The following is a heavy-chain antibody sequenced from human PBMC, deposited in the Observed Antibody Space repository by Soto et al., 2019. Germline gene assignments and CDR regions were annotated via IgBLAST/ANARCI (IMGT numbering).Heavy chain of an antibody. V-gene: IGHV3-7*03. CDR1: GFSSGFSFSRFW. J-gene: IGHJ4*02. CDR3: ARDYDGGIDL. CDR2: IKEDGSEE. D-gene: IGHD3-3*01. Sequence: EFQDVESGGGLVRPGGSLRLSCAASGFSSGFSFSRFWMSWVRQAPGKGLEWVANIKEDGSEEHYIDSVKGRFTISRDNAKNSLYLQMNSLRVDDTAIYYCARDYDGGIDLRGQGTLVTVSS.